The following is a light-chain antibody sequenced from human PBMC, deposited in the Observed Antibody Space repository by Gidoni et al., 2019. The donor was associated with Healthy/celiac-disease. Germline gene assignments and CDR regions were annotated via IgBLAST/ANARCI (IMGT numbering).Light chain of an antibody. CDR3: QQYHSYPLT. J-gene: IGKJ2*01. V-gene: IGKV1-5*03. CDR1: QSISSW. CDR2: KAS. Sequence: DIQMTQSPSTLSASVGDRVTITCRASQSISSWLAWYQQKPGKAPMLLIYKASSLESGVPSRFSGSGSGTEFTLTISSLQPDDFATYYCQQYHSYPLTFGQGTKLEIK.